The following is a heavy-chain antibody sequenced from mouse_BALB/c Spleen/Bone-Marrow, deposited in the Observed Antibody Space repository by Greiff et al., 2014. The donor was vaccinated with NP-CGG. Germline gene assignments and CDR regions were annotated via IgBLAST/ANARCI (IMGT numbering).Heavy chain of an antibody. J-gene: IGHJ3*01. D-gene: IGHD2-3*01. Sequence: VQLQQPGPSLVKPSQTLSLTCSVTGDSITSGYWNWIRKFPGNKLEYMGCITYSGYTYYNPSLKSRISFTRDTSKNQFYLQLNSVTTEDTATYYCARSPYDGYYVFAYWGQGTLVTVSA. CDR2: ITYSGYT. CDR3: ARSPYDGYYVFAY. CDR1: GDSITSGY. V-gene: IGHV3-8*02.